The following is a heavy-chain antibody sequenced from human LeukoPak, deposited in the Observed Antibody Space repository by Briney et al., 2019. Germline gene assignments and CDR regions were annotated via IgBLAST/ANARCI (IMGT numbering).Heavy chain of an antibody. CDR3: ARGVASTGIGWFDP. CDR2: IYTSGST. CDR1: GGFISSYS. D-gene: IGHD6-13*01. J-gene: IGHJ5*02. Sequence: SETLSLTCTVSGGFISSYSWSWIRQAAGKGLEWIGRIYTSGSTNYNPSLKSRVTMSVDTSKNQFSLNLSSVTAADTAVYYGARGVASTGIGWFDPWGQGTLVTVSS. V-gene: IGHV4-4*07.